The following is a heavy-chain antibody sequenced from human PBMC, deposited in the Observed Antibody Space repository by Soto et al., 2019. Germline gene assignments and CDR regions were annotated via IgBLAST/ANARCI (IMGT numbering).Heavy chain of an antibody. V-gene: IGHV3-7*01. CDR3: VRDIVTTRFSGLDY. J-gene: IGHJ4*02. D-gene: IGHD3-3*01. CDR2: IKQDGSEK. Sequence: EVQLVESGGGLVQPGGSLRLSCAASGLTFSSYWMNWVRQAPGKGLEWVANIKQDGSEKNYVDSVKGRVTISRDNAKASLYLQMNSPRAEDTAVDYCVRDIVTTRFSGLDYWGQGILVTVSS. CDR1: GLTFSSYW.